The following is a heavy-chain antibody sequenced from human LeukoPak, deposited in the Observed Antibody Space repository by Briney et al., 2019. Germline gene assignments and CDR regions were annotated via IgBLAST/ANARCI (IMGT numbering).Heavy chain of an antibody. D-gene: IGHD1-26*01. V-gene: IGHV4-4*07. CDR3: ARYIVSYPHDAFDI. Sequence: PSETLSLTCTVSGGSVSSYNWTWIRQPAGKGLEWIGRIYTSGSTNYNPSLKSRVTISVDTSKKQFSLKLSSVTAADTAFYYCARYIVSYPHDAFDIWGQGTMVTVSS. CDR1: GGSVSSYN. CDR2: IYTSGST. J-gene: IGHJ3*02.